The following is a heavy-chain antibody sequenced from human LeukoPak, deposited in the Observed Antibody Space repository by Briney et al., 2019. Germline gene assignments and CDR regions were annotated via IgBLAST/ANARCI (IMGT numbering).Heavy chain of an antibody. J-gene: IGHJ5*02. V-gene: IGHV4-4*07. Sequence: SETLSLTCTVSGGSLSSYYWSWIRQPAGKGLEWIGRIYTSGSTNYNPSLKSRVTMSVDTSKNQFSLKLSSVTAADTAVYYCAREPTMVRDGSWFDPWGQGTLVTVSS. D-gene: IGHD3-10*01. CDR1: GGSLSSYY. CDR2: IYTSGST. CDR3: AREPTMVRDGSWFDP.